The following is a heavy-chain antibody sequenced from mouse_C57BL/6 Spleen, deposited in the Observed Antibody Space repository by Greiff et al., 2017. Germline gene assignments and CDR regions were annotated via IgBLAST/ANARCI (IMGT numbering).Heavy chain of an antibody. J-gene: IGHJ3*01. V-gene: IGHV1-64*01. D-gene: IGHD3-1*01. CDR2: IHPNSGST. CDR1: GYTFTSYW. CDR3: ARSSGYYAWFAY. Sequence: VKLQQPGAELVKPGASVKLSCKASGYTFTSYWMHWVKQRPGQGLEWIGMIHPNSGSTNYNEKFKSKATLTVDKSSSTAYMQLSSLTSEDSAVYYCARSSGYYAWFAYWGQGTLVTVSA.